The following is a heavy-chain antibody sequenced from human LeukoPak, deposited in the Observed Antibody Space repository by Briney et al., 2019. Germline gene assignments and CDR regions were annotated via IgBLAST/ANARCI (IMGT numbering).Heavy chain of an antibody. CDR1: GYTFTGYY. V-gene: IGHV1-2*06. Sequence: EASVKVSCKASGYTFTGYYMHWVRQAPGQGLEWMGRINPNSGGTNYAQEFQGRVTMTRDTSISTAYMELSRLRSDDTAVYYCARVLYYYDSSGYFRPHYYYGMDVWGQGTTVTVSS. CDR3: ARVLYYYDSSGYFRPHYYYGMDV. CDR2: INPNSGGT. J-gene: IGHJ6*02. D-gene: IGHD3-22*01.